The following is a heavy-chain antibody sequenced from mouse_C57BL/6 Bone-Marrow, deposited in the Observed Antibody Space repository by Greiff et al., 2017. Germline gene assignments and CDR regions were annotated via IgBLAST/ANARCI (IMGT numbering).Heavy chain of an antibody. CDR1: GYAFTNYL. Sequence: VQLQQSGAELVRPGTSVKVSCKASGYAFTNYLIEWVKQRPGQGLEWIGVINPGSGGTNYNEKFKGKATLTADKSSSTAYMQLSSLTSEDSAVYFCAKGARYGSSPFAYWGQGTLVTVSA. D-gene: IGHD1-1*01. J-gene: IGHJ3*01. CDR2: INPGSGGT. V-gene: IGHV1-54*01. CDR3: AKGARYGSSPFAY.